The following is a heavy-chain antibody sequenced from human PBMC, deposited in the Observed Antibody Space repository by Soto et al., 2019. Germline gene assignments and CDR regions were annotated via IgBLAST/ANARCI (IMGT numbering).Heavy chain of an antibody. V-gene: IGHV3-15*01. CDR1: GFTFSNAW. J-gene: IGHJ4*02. CDR3: TTGSLAYDFWSGWVFDY. Sequence: SGGSLRLSCAASGFTFSNAWMSWVRQAPGKGLEWVGRIKSKTDGGTTDYAAPVKGRFTISRDDSKNTLYLQMNSLKTEDTAVYYCTTGSLAYDFWSGWVFDYWGQGTLVTVSS. D-gene: IGHD3-3*01. CDR2: IKSKTDGGTT.